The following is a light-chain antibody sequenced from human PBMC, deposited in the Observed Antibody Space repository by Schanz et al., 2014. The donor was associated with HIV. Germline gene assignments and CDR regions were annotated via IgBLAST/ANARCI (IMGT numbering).Light chain of an antibody. V-gene: IGKV1-5*03. J-gene: IGKJ2*01. Sequence: IQMPQSPSTVSASVGDRVTITCRARQTIGRFLAWYQQKPGSAPVLLIYQASTLDTGVPSRFSGSGSGTQFTLTISGLQPDDFATYYCQQCVTCPSTFGQGTRLDVK. CDR2: QAS. CDR1: QTIGRF. CDR3: QQCVTCPST.